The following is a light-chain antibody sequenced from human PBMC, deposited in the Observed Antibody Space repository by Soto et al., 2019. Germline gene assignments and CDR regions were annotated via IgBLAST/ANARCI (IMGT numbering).Light chain of an antibody. Sequence: QSVLTQPPSASGSPGQSVTISCTGTSSDVGRYNYVSWYQQHPGKAPKLMIYEVSKRPSGVPDRFSGSKSGNTASLTVSGLQAEDEADYYCCSYTGSNNLRYVFATGTKVTVL. V-gene: IGLV2-8*01. CDR3: CSYTGSNNLRYV. CDR2: EVS. CDR1: SSDVGRYNY. J-gene: IGLJ1*01.